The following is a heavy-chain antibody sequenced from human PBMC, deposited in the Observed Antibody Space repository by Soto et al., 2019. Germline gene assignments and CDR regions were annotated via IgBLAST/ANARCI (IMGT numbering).Heavy chain of an antibody. Sequence: QVQLVQSGAEVKKPGSSVKVSCKASGGTFSSYAISWVRQAPGQGLEWMGGIIPIFGTANYAKKFQGRVTITADESTSTAYMELSSLRSEDTAVYYCAKLPRRGYYDSSGYYEDYWGQGTLVTVSS. D-gene: IGHD3-22*01. CDR2: IIPIFGTA. CDR1: GGTFSSYA. J-gene: IGHJ4*02. V-gene: IGHV1-69*12. CDR3: AKLPRRGYYDSSGYYEDY.